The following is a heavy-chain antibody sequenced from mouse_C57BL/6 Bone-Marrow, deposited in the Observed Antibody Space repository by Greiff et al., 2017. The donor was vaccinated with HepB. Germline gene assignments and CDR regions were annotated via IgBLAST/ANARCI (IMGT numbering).Heavy chain of an antibody. J-gene: IGHJ2*01. V-gene: IGHV1-63*01. CDR1: GYTFTNYW. CDR2: IYPGGGYT. Sequence: QVQLQQSGAELVRPGTSVKMSCKASGYTFTNYWIGWAKQRPGQGLEWIGDIYPGGGYTNYNEKFKGKATLTADKSSSTAYMQFSSLTSEDSAIYYCARLPYYGSSSYYFDYWGQGTTLTVSS. CDR3: ARLPYYGSSSYYFDY. D-gene: IGHD1-1*01.